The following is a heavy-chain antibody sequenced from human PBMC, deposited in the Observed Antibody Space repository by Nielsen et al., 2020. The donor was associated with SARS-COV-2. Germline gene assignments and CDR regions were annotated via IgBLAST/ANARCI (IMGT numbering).Heavy chain of an antibody. D-gene: IGHD2-2*01. CDR2: ISYDATE. J-gene: IGHJ4*02. Sequence: GGSLRLSCAASGFTFSSYGMHWVRQAPGKGLEWMTIISYDATEHYADSVKGRFTISRDNSKNMVYLQMNSLKVEDTAVYFCARETIDHTSSFIDYWGQGTLVTVSS. V-gene: IGHV3-30*19. CDR1: GFTFSSYG. CDR3: ARETIDHTSSFIDY.